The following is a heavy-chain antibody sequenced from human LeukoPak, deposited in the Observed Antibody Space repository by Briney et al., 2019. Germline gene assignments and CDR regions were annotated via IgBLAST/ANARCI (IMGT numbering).Heavy chain of an antibody. Sequence: SETLSLTCTVSGGSISSYYWNWIRQPPGKGLEWIGYIYYSGSTNYNPSLKSRVTISVDTSKNQFSLKLSSVTAADTAVYYCASRSSWSPFDYWGQGTLVTVSS. CDR3: ASRSSWSPFDY. V-gene: IGHV4-59*01. CDR1: GGSISSYY. CDR2: IYYSGST. D-gene: IGHD6-13*01. J-gene: IGHJ4*02.